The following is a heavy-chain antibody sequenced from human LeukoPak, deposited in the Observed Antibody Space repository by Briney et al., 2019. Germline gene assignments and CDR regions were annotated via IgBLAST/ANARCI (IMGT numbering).Heavy chain of an antibody. D-gene: IGHD2-15*01. Sequence: PGGSLRLSCAASGFTFSSYWMHWVRHAPGKGPVWVSRINNDGSGTTYADSVKGRFTISRDDAKNTLYLQMNSLRAEDTAVYYCVRGGESTWSWGQGTLVTVSS. CDR3: VRGGESTWS. CDR2: INNDGSGT. V-gene: IGHV3-74*01. CDR1: GFTFSSYW. J-gene: IGHJ5*02.